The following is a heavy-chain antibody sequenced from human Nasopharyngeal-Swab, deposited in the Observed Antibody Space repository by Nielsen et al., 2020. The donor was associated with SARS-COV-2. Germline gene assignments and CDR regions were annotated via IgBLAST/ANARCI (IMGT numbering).Heavy chain of an antibody. CDR1: GFNFGAYA. Sequence: SLKISCAASGFNFGAYAMHWVRQAPGKGLEWVSGISWNSAGLGYADSVKGRFTISRDNAKNSLYLQMSSLGPEDTAMYYCAKAFPTDYWGQGTLVTVSS. V-gene: IGHV3-9*01. J-gene: IGHJ4*02. CDR3: AKAFPTDY. CDR2: ISWNSAGL.